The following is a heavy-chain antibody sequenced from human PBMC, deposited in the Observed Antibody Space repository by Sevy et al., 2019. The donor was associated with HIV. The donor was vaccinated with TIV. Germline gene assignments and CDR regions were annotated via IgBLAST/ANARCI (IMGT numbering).Heavy chain of an antibody. CDR2: INHSGSA. Sequence: SETLSLTCAVYGGSFSGYYWSWIRQPPGKGLEWVGEINHSGSANYNPSLKRRVTISVDTSDNQFSLKLSSVTAADTAVYYCARHCSGSSCSHAFDIWGQGTMVTVSS. CDR1: GGSFSGYY. CDR3: ARHCSGSSCSHAFDI. D-gene: IGHD2-2*01. V-gene: IGHV4-34*01. J-gene: IGHJ3*02.